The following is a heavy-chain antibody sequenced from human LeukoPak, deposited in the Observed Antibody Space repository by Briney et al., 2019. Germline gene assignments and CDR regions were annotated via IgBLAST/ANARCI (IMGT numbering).Heavy chain of an antibody. J-gene: IGHJ4*02. CDR2: INPNSGGT. CDR1: GYTFTGYY. Sequence: ASVKVSCKASGYTFTGYYMHWVRQAPGQGLEWMGWINPNSGGTNYAQKFQGRVTMTRDMSTSTVYMELSSLRSEDTAVYYCARELYSGSYPDYWGQGTLVTVSS. CDR3: ARELYSGSYPDY. D-gene: IGHD1-26*01. V-gene: IGHV1-2*02.